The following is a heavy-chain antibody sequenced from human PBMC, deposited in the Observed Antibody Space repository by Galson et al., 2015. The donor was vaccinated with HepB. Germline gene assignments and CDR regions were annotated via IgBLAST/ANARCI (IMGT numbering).Heavy chain of an antibody. Sequence: SLRLSCAASGFTFSSYAMSWVRQAPGKGLEWVSAISGSGGSTYYADSVKGRFTISRDNSKNTLYLQMNSLRAEDTAVYYCAKSYCSSTSCPPDYWGQGTLVTVSS. J-gene: IGHJ4*02. CDR1: GFTFSSYA. CDR3: AKSYCSSTSCPPDY. V-gene: IGHV3-23*01. D-gene: IGHD2-2*01. CDR2: ISGSGGST.